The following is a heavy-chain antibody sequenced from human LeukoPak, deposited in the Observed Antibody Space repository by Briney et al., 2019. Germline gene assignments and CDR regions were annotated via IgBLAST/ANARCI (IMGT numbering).Heavy chain of an antibody. CDR2: INHSGST. J-gene: IGHJ4*02. V-gene: IGHV4-34*01. CDR3: ARGRFFDY. Sequence: SETLSLTCAVYGGSFSGYYWSWIRQPLGKGLEWIGEINHSGSTNHNPSLKSRVTISVDTSKNQFSLKLSSVTAADTAVYYCARGRFFDYWGQGTLVTVSS. CDR1: GGSFSGYY.